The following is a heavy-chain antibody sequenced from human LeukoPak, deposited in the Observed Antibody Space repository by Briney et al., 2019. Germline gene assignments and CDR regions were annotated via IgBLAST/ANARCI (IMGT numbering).Heavy chain of an antibody. J-gene: IGHJ6*03. D-gene: IGHD3-10*01. CDR2: FDPEDGET. Sequence: GASVKVSCKVSGYTLTELSMHWVRQAPGKGLEWMGGFDPEDGETIYAQKFQGRVTMTEDTSTDTAYMELSSLRSEDTAVYYCATVRMVRGVQVPYYYYYYMDVWGKGTTVTVSS. V-gene: IGHV1-24*01. CDR1: GYTLTELS. CDR3: ATVRMVRGVQVPYYYYYYMDV.